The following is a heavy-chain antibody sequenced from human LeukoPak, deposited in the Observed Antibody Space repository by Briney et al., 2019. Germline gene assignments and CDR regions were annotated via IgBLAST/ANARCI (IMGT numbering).Heavy chain of an antibody. J-gene: IGHJ4*02. CDR3: ARDIPEGYYYDSSGYYQFDH. V-gene: IGHV3-21*01. CDR1: GFTFNSYS. D-gene: IGHD3-22*01. Sequence: GGSLRLSCAASGFTFNSYSMNWVRQAPGKGLEWVSSISSSSSYIYYADSVKGRFTISRDNAKNSLYLQMNSLRAEDTAVYYCARDIPEGYYYDSSGYYQFDHWGQGTLVTVSS. CDR2: ISSSSSYI.